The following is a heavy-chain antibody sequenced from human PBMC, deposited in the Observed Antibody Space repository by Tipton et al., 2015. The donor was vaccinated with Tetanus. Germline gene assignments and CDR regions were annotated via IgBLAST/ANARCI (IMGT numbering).Heavy chain of an antibody. V-gene: IGHV3-33*01. Sequence: SLRLSCAASGFSFSTYNFHWVRQAPGKGLEWVAVIWYDGTTTHYADSVKGRFTISRDNSKKNLYLQMNSLRAEDTAAYYCARESSLTTSSWGQGTLVTVSS. J-gene: IGHJ5*02. CDR1: GFSFSTYN. D-gene: IGHD1-14*01. CDR3: ARESSLTTSS. CDR2: IWYDGTTT.